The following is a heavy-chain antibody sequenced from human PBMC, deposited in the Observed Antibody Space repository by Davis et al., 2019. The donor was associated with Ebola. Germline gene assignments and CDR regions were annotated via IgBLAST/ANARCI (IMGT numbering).Heavy chain of an antibody. Sequence: MPSETLSLTCTVSGGSIITTTHYWSWIRQPPGKGLEWIGYIYYSGSTNYNPSLKSRVTISVDTSKNQFSLKLSSVTAADTAVYYCARENGFLGIDPWGQGTLVTVSS. CDR1: GGSIITTTHY. D-gene: IGHD3-3*01. V-gene: IGHV4-61*01. J-gene: IGHJ5*02. CDR2: IYYSGST. CDR3: ARENGFLGIDP.